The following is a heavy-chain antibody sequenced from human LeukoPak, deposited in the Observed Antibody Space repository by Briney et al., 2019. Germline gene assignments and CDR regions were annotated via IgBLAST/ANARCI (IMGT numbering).Heavy chain of an antibody. Sequence: PSETLSLTCTVSGGSISSSRYYWGWIRQPPGKGLEWIGSIYYGGSTYYNPSLKSRVTISVDTSKNQSSLKLSSVTAADTAVYYCARLSGSYYVLDYWGQGTLVTVSS. CDR3: ARLSGSYYVLDY. J-gene: IGHJ4*02. CDR1: GGSISSSRYY. CDR2: IYYGGST. D-gene: IGHD1-26*01. V-gene: IGHV4-39*01.